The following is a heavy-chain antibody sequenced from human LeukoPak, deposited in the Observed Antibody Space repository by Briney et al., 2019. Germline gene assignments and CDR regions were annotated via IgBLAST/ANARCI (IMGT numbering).Heavy chain of an antibody. CDR2: IYSGGST. CDR3: AREFADTAMVCFDY. CDR1: GFTVSSNY. J-gene: IGHJ4*02. Sequence: GGSLRLSCAASGFTVSSNYMSWVRQAPGKGLEWVSVIYSGGSTYYADSVKGRLTISRDNSKNTLYLQMNSLRAEDTAVYYCAREFADTAMVCFDYWGQGTLVTVSS. D-gene: IGHD5-18*01. V-gene: IGHV3-66*01.